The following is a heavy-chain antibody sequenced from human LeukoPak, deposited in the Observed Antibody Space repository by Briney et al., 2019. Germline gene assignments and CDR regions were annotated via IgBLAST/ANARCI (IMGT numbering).Heavy chain of an antibody. CDR1: GFTFSSYG. D-gene: IGHD3-10*01. CDR3: VKAASGIYDY. Sequence: GGSLRLSCSASGFTFSSYGMHWVRQAPGKGLEYVSAISSNGGNTDYADSVKGRFTISRDNSNNTLYVQMSSLRPEDTAVYYCVKAASGIYDYWGQGSLATVSP. V-gene: IGHV3-64*05. CDR2: ISSNGGNT. J-gene: IGHJ4*02.